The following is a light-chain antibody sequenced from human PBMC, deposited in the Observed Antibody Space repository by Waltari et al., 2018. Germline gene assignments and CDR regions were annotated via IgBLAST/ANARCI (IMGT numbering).Light chain of an antibody. Sequence: DIVMTQSPVTLPVSPGESATLSCRASQSVNNNLAWYQQKPGQAPRLLMYGASTRATDIPARFSGSGSGTEFTLTITSLQSEDFAVYYCQQYNNWPPLTFGQGTNLEIK. CDR1: QSVNNN. CDR3: QQYNNWPPLT. CDR2: GAS. J-gene: IGKJ2*01. V-gene: IGKV3-15*01.